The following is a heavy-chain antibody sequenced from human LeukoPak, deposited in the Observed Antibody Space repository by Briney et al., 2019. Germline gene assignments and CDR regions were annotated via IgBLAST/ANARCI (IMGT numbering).Heavy chain of an antibody. CDR2: INTNTGNP. V-gene: IGHV7-4-1*02. Sequence: GASVKVSCKASGYTFKNYAINWVRQAPGQGLEWMGWINTNTGNPTYAQGFTGRLVFSLDTFVSTAYLQIRTLKAEDTAVYYCTRAQPRGRSPEYWGQGTLVTVSS. D-gene: IGHD1-14*01. J-gene: IGHJ4*02. CDR3: TRAQPRGRSPEY. CDR1: GYTFKNYA.